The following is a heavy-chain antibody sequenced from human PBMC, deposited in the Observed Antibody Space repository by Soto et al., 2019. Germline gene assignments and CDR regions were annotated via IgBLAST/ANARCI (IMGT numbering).Heavy chain of an antibody. V-gene: IGHV4-31*03. Sequence: PSETLSLTCTVSGGSISSGGYYWSWIRQHPGKGLEWIGYIYYSGSTYYNPSLKSRVTISVDTSKNQFSLKLSSVTAADTAVYYCASVQALYYDFWSAYRPYGMDVWGQGTTVTLSS. CDR1: GGSISSGGYY. CDR2: IYYSGST. J-gene: IGHJ6*02. CDR3: ASVQALYYDFWSAYRPYGMDV. D-gene: IGHD3-3*01.